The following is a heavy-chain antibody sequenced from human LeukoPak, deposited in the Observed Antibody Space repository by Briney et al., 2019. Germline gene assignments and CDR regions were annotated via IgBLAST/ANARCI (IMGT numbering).Heavy chain of an antibody. CDR1: GFTFSSYE. J-gene: IGHJ5*02. Sequence: GGSLRLSCAASGFTFSSYEMNWVRQAPGKGLEWVSYISSSVSTIYYADSVRGRFTISRDNAKNSLYLQMNSLRAEDTAVYYCARINYDILTGYYKGWFDPWGQGTLVTVSS. V-gene: IGHV3-48*03. D-gene: IGHD3-9*01. CDR2: ISSSVSTI. CDR3: ARINYDILTGYYKGWFDP.